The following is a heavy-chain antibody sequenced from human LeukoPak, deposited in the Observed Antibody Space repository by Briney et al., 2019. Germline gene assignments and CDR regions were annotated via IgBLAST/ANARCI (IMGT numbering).Heavy chain of an antibody. V-gene: IGHV1-46*01. Sequence: AASVKVSCKASGYTFTSYYMHWVRQAPGQGLEWMGIINPSGGSTSYAQKFQGRVTMTRDRSTSTVYVELSSLRSEDTAVYYCARDLGCSGGSCYSDYFDYWGQGTLVTVSS. CDR2: INPSGGST. J-gene: IGHJ4*02. D-gene: IGHD2-15*01. CDR3: ARDLGCSGGSCYSDYFDY. CDR1: GYTFTSYY.